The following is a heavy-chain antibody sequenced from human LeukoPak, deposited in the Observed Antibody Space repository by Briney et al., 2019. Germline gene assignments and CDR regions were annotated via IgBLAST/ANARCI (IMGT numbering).Heavy chain of an antibody. CDR3: ARGGQLSEYYYDSSGYYYDSSVGY. Sequence: ASVKVSCKASGCTFTGYYMHWVRQAPGQGLEWMGRINPNSGGTNYAQKFQGRVTMTRDTSISTAYMELSRLRSDDTAVYYCARGGQLSEYYYDSSGYYYDSSVGYWGQGTLVTVSS. J-gene: IGHJ4*02. D-gene: IGHD3-22*01. CDR2: INPNSGGT. CDR1: GCTFTGYY. V-gene: IGHV1-2*06.